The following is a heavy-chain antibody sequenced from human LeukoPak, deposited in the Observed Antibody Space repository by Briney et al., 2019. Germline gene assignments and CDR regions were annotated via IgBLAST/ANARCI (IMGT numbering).Heavy chain of an antibody. Sequence: GGSLRLSCAASGFTFSSYSMDWVRQAPGKGLEWVSYISSSSTIIYYADSVKGRFTISRDSAKNSLYLQMNSLRAEDTAVYYCARGGDYGDYSWTPTAPDYWGQGTLVTVSS. D-gene: IGHD4-17*01. V-gene: IGHV3-48*01. CDR1: GFTFSSYS. CDR2: ISSSSTII. J-gene: IGHJ4*02. CDR3: ARGGDYGDYSWTPTAPDY.